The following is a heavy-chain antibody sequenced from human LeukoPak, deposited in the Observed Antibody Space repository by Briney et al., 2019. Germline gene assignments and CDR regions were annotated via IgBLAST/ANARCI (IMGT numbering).Heavy chain of an antibody. V-gene: IGHV3-7*01. CDR2: IKQDGSEK. D-gene: IGHD1-1*01. CDR1: GFTFSSYW. Sequence: HSGGSLRLSCAASGFTFSSYWMSWVRQAPGKGLEWVANIKQDGSEKYYVDSVKGRFTISRDNAKNSLYLQMNSLRAEDTAVYYCARDTFQWWGIRTTYYYYMDVWGKGTTVTVSS. J-gene: IGHJ6*03. CDR3: ARDTFQWWGIRTTYYYYMDV.